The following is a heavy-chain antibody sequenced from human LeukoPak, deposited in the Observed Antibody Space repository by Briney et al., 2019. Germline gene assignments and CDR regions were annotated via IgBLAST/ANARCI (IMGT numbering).Heavy chain of an antibody. D-gene: IGHD2-21*02. CDR1: GGSISSSSYY. J-gene: IGHJ4*02. V-gene: IGHV4-39*01. CDR2: IYYSGST. Sequence: PSETLSLTCTVSGGSISSSSYYWGWIRQPPGKGLEWIGSIYYSGSTYYNPSLKSRVTISVDTSKNQFSLKLSSVTAADTAVYYCASDIVVVTPSFGYWGQGTLVTVSS. CDR3: ASDIVVVTPSFGY.